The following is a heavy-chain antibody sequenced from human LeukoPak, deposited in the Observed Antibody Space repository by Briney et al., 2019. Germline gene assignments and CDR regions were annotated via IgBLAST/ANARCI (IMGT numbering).Heavy chain of an antibody. CDR1: AGTFSSYA. V-gene: IGHV1-69*05. Sequence: SVTVSFNGSAGTFSSYAYSWKRHPHGQGQEWKGGIIPIFGTANYAQKFQGRVTITTDESTSTAYMELSSLRSEDTAVYYCARGRVKYSYGYESNYWGQGTLVTVSS. J-gene: IGHJ4*02. D-gene: IGHD5-18*01. CDR2: IIPIFGTA. CDR3: ARGRVKYSYGYESNY.